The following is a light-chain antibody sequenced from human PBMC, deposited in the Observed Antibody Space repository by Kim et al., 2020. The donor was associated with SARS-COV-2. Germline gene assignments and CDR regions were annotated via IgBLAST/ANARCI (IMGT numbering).Light chain of an antibody. CDR3: GAWDDSLSGVV. CDR1: SSNIGNNY. J-gene: IGLJ2*01. Sequence: GQMVTISCSGSSSNIGNNYVSWYQQLPGTAPKLLIYRSNQRPSGVPDRFSGSKSGTSASLAISGLRSEDEADYYCGAWDDSLSGVVFGGGTQLTVL. CDR2: RSN. V-gene: IGLV1-47*01.